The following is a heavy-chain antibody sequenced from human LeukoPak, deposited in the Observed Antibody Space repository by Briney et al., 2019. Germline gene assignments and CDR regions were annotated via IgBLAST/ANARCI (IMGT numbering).Heavy chain of an antibody. J-gene: IGHJ4*02. Sequence: ASVKVSCKASGYTFTRYGISWVRQAPGQGPEWMGWISGYNGHTNYAQKFQGRVTMTRDTSISTAYMELSRLRSDDTAVYYCARDRTAAPRGGIGYWGQGTLVTVSS. CDR3: ARDRTAAPRGGIGY. V-gene: IGHV1-18*01. D-gene: IGHD2-2*01. CDR2: ISGYNGHT. CDR1: GYTFTRYG.